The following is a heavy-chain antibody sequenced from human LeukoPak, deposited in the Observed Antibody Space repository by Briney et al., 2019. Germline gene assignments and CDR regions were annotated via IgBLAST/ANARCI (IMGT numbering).Heavy chain of an antibody. Sequence: GGSLRLSCAASGFIFSSYAMNWVRQAPGTGLEWVSTIGGSGDSTYHADSVKGRFTISRDNSKNTLYLQMNNLRAEDTAVYYCAKSRDGYNWPYYYGMDVWGQGTTVTVSS. CDR2: IGGSGDST. J-gene: IGHJ6*02. CDR1: GFIFSSYA. CDR3: AKSRDGYNWPYYYGMDV. V-gene: IGHV3-23*01. D-gene: IGHD5-24*01.